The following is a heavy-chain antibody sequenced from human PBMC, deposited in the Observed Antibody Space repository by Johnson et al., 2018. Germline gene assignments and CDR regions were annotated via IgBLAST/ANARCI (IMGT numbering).Heavy chain of an antibody. CDR2: LSYYGTTK. J-gene: IGHJ4*02. CDR3: AKNLTGSYYPNYFDY. V-gene: IGHV3-30*18. D-gene: IGHD1-26*01. CDR1: GFSFSSYG. Sequence: QVQLVESGGGVAQPGRSLRLSCAASGFSFSSYGMHWVRQAPGKGLEWVALLSYYGTTKYYADSVKGRFTISRDNSKSKLYLQMSRRRAEDTAVYYCAKNLTGSYYPNYFDYWGQGTRVTVAS.